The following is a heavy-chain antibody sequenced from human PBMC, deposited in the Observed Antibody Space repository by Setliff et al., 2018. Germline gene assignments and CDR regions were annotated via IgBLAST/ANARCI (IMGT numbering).Heavy chain of an antibody. CDR3: ARDRTYYGSGTYTRWFDY. CDR2: IFYSGDT. V-gene: IGHV4-59*02. CDR1: GASVRSHY. Sequence: SETLSLTCTVSGASVRSHYWSWIRQPPGKGLEWIGFIFYSGDTKSNPSLKSRVTMSVDTSKNQFPLKLSSVTAADTAVYYCARDRTYYGSGTYTRWFDYWGQGTLVTVSS. J-gene: IGHJ4*02. D-gene: IGHD3-10*01.